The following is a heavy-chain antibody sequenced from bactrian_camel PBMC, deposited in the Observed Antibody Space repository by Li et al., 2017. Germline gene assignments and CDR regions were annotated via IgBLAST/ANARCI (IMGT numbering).Heavy chain of an antibody. CDR1: LYTNC. D-gene: IGHD4*01. J-gene: IGHJ4*01. CDR2: IVRGTSRA. Sequence: HVQLVESGGGSVQSGGSLTHSCAASLYTNCLAWFRQALGKEREGVASIVRGTSRANYADSVKGRFSISQDNAKNIVYLQMNNLKPEDTGTYSCATVRLGYLCDFRDGDWANWGQGTQVTVS. V-gene: IGHV3S1*01. CDR3: ATVRLGYLCDFRDGDWAN.